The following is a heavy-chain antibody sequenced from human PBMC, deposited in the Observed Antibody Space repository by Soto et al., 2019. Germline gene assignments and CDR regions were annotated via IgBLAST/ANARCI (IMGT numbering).Heavy chain of an antibody. D-gene: IGHD6-13*01. CDR1: GFTFRSYG. CDR2: ISYDGSNK. V-gene: IGHV3-30*18. Sequence: GGSLRLSCAASGFTFRSYGMHCVRQAQGKGLEWVAVISYDGSNKYYADSVKGRFTISRDNSKNTLYLQMNSLRAEDTAVYYCAKDRIAAAGSWYYYYYGMDVWGQGTTVTVSS. J-gene: IGHJ6*02. CDR3: AKDRIAAAGSWYYYYYGMDV.